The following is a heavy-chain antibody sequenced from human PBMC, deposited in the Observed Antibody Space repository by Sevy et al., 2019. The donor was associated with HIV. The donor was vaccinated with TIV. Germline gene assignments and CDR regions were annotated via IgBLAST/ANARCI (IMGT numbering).Heavy chain of an antibody. CDR3: ARSGSLGNWFDP. CDR1: GGSISSGRYS. J-gene: IGHJ5*02. D-gene: IGHD3-22*01. CDR2: IYHSGST. Sequence: SETLSLTCAVSGGSISSGRYSWSWIRQPPGKGLEWIGYIYHSGSTYYNPSLKSPVTISVDRSKNQFSLKLSSVTAADTAVYYCARSGSLGNWFDPWGQGTLVTVSS. V-gene: IGHV4-30-2*01.